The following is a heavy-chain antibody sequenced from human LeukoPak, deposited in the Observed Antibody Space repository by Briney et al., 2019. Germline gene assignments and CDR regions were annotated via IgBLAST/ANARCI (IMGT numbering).Heavy chain of an antibody. V-gene: IGHV3-20*04. Sequence: GGSLRLSCAASGFTFDDYGMSWVRQAPGKGLEWVSGLNWNGGSTGYADSVKGRFTISRDNAKNSLYLQMNSLRAEDTALYYCARNWDYGGISGRAFDIWGQGTMVTVSS. D-gene: IGHD4-23*01. CDR1: GFTFDDYG. CDR3: ARNWDYGGISGRAFDI. J-gene: IGHJ3*02. CDR2: LNWNGGST.